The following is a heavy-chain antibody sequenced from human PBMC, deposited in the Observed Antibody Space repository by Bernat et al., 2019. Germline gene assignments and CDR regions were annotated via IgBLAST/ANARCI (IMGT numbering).Heavy chain of an antibody. CDR1: GFTFSASA. D-gene: IGHD2-21*01. Sequence: VQLVESGGGLVQPGGSLKLSCAASGFTFSASAMHWVRHASGKCLEWVGRIRSEADTYATAYAESVKGRFTISRDDSKNMAYLQMNNLKTEDTAVYYCTRHLAYCGCDCSGYWGQGTLVTVSS. V-gene: IGHV3-73*01. J-gene: IGHJ4*02. CDR2: IRSEADTYAT. CDR3: TRHLAYCGCDCSGY.